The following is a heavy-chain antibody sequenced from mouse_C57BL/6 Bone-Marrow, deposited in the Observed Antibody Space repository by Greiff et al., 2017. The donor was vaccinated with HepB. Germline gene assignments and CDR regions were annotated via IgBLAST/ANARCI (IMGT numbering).Heavy chain of an antibody. Sequence: VQLQQSGAELARPGASVKLSCKASGYTFTSYGISWVKQSTGQGLEWIGDIYPGSGSTNYNEKFKSKATLTVDTSSSTAYMQLSSLTSEDSAVYYCARNYGSSYWYFDVWGTGTTVTVSS. CDR3: ARNYGSSYWYFDV. J-gene: IGHJ1*03. V-gene: IGHV1-55*01. CDR2: IYPGSGST. D-gene: IGHD1-1*01. CDR1: GYTFTSYG.